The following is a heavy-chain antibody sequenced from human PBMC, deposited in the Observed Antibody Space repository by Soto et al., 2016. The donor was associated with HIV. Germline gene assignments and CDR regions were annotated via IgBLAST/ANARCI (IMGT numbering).Heavy chain of an antibody. CDR3: AKVWWLRLGAFDI. V-gene: IGHV3-23*01. J-gene: IGHJ3*02. CDR2: ISGSGDST. Sequence: EVQLLESGGGLVQPGGSLRLSCTASGFTFNSYAMSWVRQAPGKGLEWVSTISGSGDSTYYADSVKGRFTISRDNSKNTLYVQMNSLRAEDTAVYYCAKVWWLRLGAFDIWGQGTMVTVSS. CDR1: GFTFNSYA. D-gene: IGHD5-12*01.